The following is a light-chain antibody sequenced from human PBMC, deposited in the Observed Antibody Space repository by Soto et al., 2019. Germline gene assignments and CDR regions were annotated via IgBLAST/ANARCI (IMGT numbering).Light chain of an antibody. J-gene: IGKJ1*01. Sequence: EIVMTQSPATLSVSPGQSTTLSCRASQSVSSNLAWYQQKPGQAPRLLIYCASTRATGSPARFSGSGSGTEFTLTISSLQSEDFAVYYCQQYNNWPPWTFGQGTKVDIK. CDR3: QQYNNWPPWT. V-gene: IGKV3-15*01. CDR1: QSVSSN. CDR2: CAS.